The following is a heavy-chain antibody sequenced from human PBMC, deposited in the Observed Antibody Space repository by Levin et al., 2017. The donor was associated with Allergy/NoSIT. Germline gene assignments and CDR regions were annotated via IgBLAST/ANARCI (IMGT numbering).Heavy chain of an antibody. Sequence: PGGSLRLSCAASGFALHTYGMNWVRQAPGKGLEWVSSISAYSSQTSYADSVKGRFIISRDNAENSLFLQMNSLRAEDTAVYYCSSLYPQSYYFYLDLWGKGTTVTVSS. CDR1: GFALHTYG. D-gene: IGHD2/OR15-2a*01. CDR2: ISAYSSQT. J-gene: IGHJ6*03. CDR3: SSLYPQSYYFYLDL. V-gene: IGHV3-21*01.